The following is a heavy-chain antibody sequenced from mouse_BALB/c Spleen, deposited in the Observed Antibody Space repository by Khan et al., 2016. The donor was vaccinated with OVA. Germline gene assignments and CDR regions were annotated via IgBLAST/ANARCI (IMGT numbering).Heavy chain of an antibody. CDR1: GFSLPDYG. CDR2: IWRDGSK. Sequence: QVQLQQSGPGLVAPSQSLSITCTISGFSLPDYGVHWVRQPPGKGLEWLVVIWRDGSKTYNSALKSRLSIIQDNYKSQIFLKMNSLQTDDTAMYYCARQPYYHYYIMDYWGQGTSVTVSS. V-gene: IGHV2-6-1*01. CDR3: ARQPYYHYYIMDY. D-gene: IGHD2-10*01. J-gene: IGHJ4*01.